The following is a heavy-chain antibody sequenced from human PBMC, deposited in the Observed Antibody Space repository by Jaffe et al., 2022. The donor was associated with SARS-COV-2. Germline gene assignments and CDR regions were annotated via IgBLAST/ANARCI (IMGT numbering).Heavy chain of an antibody. V-gene: IGHV3-30*18. J-gene: IGHJ6*02. Sequence: QVQLVESGGGVVQPGRSLRLSCAASGFTFSSYGMHWVRQAPGKGLEWVAVKSYDGSNKYYADSVKGRFTISRDNSKNTLYLQMNSLRAEDTAVYYCAKDRGDSSSHHYYYGMDVWGQGTTVTVSS. D-gene: IGHD6-13*01. CDR1: GFTFSSYG. CDR2: KSYDGSNK. CDR3: AKDRGDSSSHHYYYGMDV.